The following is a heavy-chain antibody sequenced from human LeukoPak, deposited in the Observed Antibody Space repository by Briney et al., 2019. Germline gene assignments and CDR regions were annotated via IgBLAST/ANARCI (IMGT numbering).Heavy chain of an antibody. CDR1: GFTFDDYA. J-gene: IGHJ4*02. CDR2: ISGDGGRT. D-gene: IGHD4-17*01. Sequence: PGGSLRLSCVVSGFTFDDYAMHWVRQGPGKGLEWVSLISGDGGRTYYADSVKGRFTISRDNSKNTLYLQMNSLRAEDTAVYYCAKDSSFYGDYFDYWGQGTLVTVSS. V-gene: IGHV3-43*02. CDR3: AKDSSFYGDYFDY.